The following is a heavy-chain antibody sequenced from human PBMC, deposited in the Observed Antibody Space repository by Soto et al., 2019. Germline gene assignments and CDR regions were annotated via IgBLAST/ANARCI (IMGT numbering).Heavy chain of an antibody. CDR1: GGSISDFY. CDR3: ARVGGVAARTLDY. J-gene: IGHJ4*02. D-gene: IGHD6-6*01. Sequence: SETLSLPCTVSGGSISDFYWSWARQPPGKGLEWIGYIYYSGRTDYNPSLKGRVTISIDTSKNQFSLKLRSVTAADTAVYYCARVGGVAARTLDYWGQGTLVTVSS. CDR2: IYYSGRT. V-gene: IGHV4-59*01.